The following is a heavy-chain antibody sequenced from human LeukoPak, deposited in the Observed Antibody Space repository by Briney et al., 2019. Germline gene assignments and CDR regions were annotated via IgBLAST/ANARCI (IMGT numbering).Heavy chain of an antibody. V-gene: IGHV4-34*08. J-gene: IGHJ4*02. CDR3: AGHSPRHNSEDPP. CDR2: INHSGST. D-gene: IGHD5-24*01. Sequence: PGGSLRLSRTASGFTFGDYAMSWFRQPPGKGLEWIGEINHSGSTNYNPSLKSRVTISVDTSKNQFSLKLSSVTAADTAVYYCAGHSPRHNSEDPPWGQGTLVTVSS. CDR1: GFTFGDYA.